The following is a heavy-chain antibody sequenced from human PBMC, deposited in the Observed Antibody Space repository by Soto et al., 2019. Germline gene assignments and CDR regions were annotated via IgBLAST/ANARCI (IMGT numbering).Heavy chain of an antibody. Sequence: EVQLVESGGGLVQPGWSLRLSCAASGFTFSSYWMHWVRQVPGKGLLWVSRIDEYGSTINYADSVRGRFTISRDNARNTLYLEMNSLRAEDTALYYCTRDIGGKGAYWGPGTLVTVSS. CDR2: IDEYGSTI. D-gene: IGHD3-10*01. J-gene: IGHJ4*02. V-gene: IGHV3-74*01. CDR1: GFTFSSYW. CDR3: TRDIGGKGAY.